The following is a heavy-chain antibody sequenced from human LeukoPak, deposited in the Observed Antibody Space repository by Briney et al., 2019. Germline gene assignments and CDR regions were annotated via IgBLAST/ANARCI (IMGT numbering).Heavy chain of an antibody. CDR3: ARVRDWELSFFDY. CDR1: GGSISSGDYY. Sequence: PSQTLSLTCTVSGGSISSGDYYWSWIRQPPGKGLEWIGYIYYSGSTYYNPSLKSRVTISVDTSKNQFSLKLSSVTAADTAVYYCARVRDWELSFFDYWGQGTPVTVSS. D-gene: IGHD1-26*01. CDR2: IYYSGST. J-gene: IGHJ4*02. V-gene: IGHV4-30-4*08.